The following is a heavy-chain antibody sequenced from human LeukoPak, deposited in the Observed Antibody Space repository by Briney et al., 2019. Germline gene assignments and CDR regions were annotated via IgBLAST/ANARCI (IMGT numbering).Heavy chain of an antibody. CDR1: GYSISSGYY. CDR3: ARRRGSGSYYNDY. Sequence: SETLSLTCAVSGYSISSGYYWDWIRQPPGKGLEWIGSIYHSGSTYYNPFLKSRVTISVDTSKNQFSLNLSSVTAADTAVYYCARRRGSGSYYNDYWGQGTLVTVSS. CDR2: IYHSGST. J-gene: IGHJ4*02. D-gene: IGHD3-10*01. V-gene: IGHV4-38-2*01.